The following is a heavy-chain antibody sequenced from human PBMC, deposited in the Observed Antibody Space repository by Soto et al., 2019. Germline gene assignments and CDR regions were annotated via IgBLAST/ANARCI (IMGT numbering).Heavy chain of an antibody. V-gene: IGHV1-2*02. CDR2: INPNSGGT. J-gene: IGHJ4*02. CDR1: GYTFTGYY. CDR3: ARDPDYDFWSGYPFY. Sequence: ASVKVSCKASGYTFTGYYMHWVRQAPGQGLEWMGWINPNSGGTNYAQKFQGRVTMARDTSISTAYMELSRLRSDDTAVYYCARDPDYDFWSGYPFYWGQGTLVTSPQ. D-gene: IGHD3-3*01.